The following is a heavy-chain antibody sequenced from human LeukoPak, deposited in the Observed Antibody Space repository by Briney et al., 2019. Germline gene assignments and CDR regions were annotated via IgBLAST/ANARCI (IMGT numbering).Heavy chain of an antibody. CDR1: GDSISSGYYY. CDR2: IYHSGST. D-gene: IGHD3-22*01. V-gene: IGHV4-30-4*08. Sequence: SQTLSLTCTVSGDSISSGYYYWSWIRQPPGKGLEWIGYIYHSGSTYYNPSLKSRVTISVDTSKNQFSLKLSSVTAADTAVYYCARRITMNFDIWGQGTMVTVSS. J-gene: IGHJ3*02. CDR3: ARRITMNFDI.